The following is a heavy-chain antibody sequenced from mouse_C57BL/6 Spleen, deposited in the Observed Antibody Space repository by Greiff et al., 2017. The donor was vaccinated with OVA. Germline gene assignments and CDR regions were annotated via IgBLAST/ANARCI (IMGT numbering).Heavy chain of an antibody. CDR3: ARSGNWDNAWFAY. J-gene: IGHJ3*01. V-gene: IGHV1-55*01. CDR1: GYTFTSYW. CDR2: IYPGSGST. Sequence: QVQLKQPGAELVKPGASVKMSCKASGYTFTSYWITWVKQRPGQGLEWIGDIYPGSGSTNYNEKFKSKATLTVDTSSSTAYMQLSSLTSEDSAVYYCARSGNWDNAWFAYWGQGTLVTVSA. D-gene: IGHD4-1*01.